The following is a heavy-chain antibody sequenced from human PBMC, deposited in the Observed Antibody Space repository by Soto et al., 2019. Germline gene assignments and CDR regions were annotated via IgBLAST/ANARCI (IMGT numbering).Heavy chain of an antibody. V-gene: IGHV4-31*03. CDR2: IYYSGST. CDR3: AREALHYGDYGARTIYWFDP. CDR1: GGSISSGGYY. D-gene: IGHD4-17*01. J-gene: IGHJ5*02. Sequence: QVQLQESGPGLVKPSQTLSLTCTVSGGSISSGGYYWSWIRQHPGKGLEWIGYIYYSGSTYYNPSLMSRFTISVDTSKNPFSLKLSSVTAADTAVYYCAREALHYGDYGARTIYWFDPWGQETLVTVSS.